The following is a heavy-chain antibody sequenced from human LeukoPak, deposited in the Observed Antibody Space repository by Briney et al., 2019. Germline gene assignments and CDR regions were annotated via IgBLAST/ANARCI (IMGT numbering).Heavy chain of an antibody. Sequence: SETLSLTCTVSGGSISSHYWSWIRQPAGKGLEWIGRIYTSGSTNYNPSLKCRVTMSVDTSKNQFSLKLSSVTAADTAVYYCARGSIAAAGNKLDFDYWGQGTLVTVSS. D-gene: IGHD6-13*01. V-gene: IGHV4-4*07. CDR1: GGSISSHY. CDR3: ARGSIAAAGNKLDFDY. J-gene: IGHJ4*02. CDR2: IYTSGST.